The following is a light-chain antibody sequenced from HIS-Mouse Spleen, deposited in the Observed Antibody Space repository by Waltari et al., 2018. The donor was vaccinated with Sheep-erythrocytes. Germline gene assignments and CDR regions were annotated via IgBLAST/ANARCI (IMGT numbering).Light chain of an antibody. J-gene: IGLJ2*01. CDR3: SSYTSSSTS. CDR1: SSDVGGYNY. Sequence: QSALTQPASVSGSPGQSITISCTGTSSDVGGYNYVSWYQQHPGNAPKLMIYDVSNRPSGVSNRCSGSKSGNTASLTSSGLQAEDEADYYCSSYTSSSTSFGGGTKLTVL. V-gene: IGLV2-14*03. CDR2: DVS.